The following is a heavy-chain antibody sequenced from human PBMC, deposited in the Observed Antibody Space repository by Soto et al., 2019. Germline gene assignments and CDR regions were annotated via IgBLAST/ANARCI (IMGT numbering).Heavy chain of an antibody. CDR3: ARQSVLSSGWSPFDY. Sequence: QLQLQASGPGLVKPSETLSLTCSVSGGSISSSNYYWGWIRQPPGKGLEWIGNIYYNGITYYDPSLKSRVTISVDTSKNQFSLNLNSVTAADTAVYYCARQSVLSSGWSPFDYWGQGTLVTVSS. V-gene: IGHV4-39*01. CDR2: IYYNGIT. J-gene: IGHJ4*02. CDR1: GGSISSSNYY. D-gene: IGHD6-19*01.